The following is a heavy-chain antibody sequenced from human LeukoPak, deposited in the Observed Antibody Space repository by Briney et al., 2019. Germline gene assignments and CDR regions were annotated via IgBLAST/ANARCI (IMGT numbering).Heavy chain of an antibody. V-gene: IGHV4-59*08. CDR1: GGSISSYY. D-gene: IGHD5-18*01. CDR2: IYNSGST. J-gene: IGHJ4*02. CDR3: ARRVVVVDKAMVRSYYFDY. Sequence: SETLSLTCTVSGGSISSYYWSWIRQPPGKGLEWIGYIYNSGSTKYNTSLKSRVTISVDTSKNQFSLKLSSVTAADTAVYYCARRVVVVDKAMVRSYYFDYWGQGALVTVSS.